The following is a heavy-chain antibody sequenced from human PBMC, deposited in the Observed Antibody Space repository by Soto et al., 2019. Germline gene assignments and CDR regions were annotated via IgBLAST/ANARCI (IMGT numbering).Heavy chain of an antibody. J-gene: IGHJ4*02. D-gene: IGHD4-17*01. CDR3: ATDDYGDDGFDY. V-gene: IGHV3-7*04. Sequence: GGSLRLSCEASGFTLSSYWMSWIRQAPGKGLEWVANTRQDGGQSYLVDSVQGRFTISRDNAKNSVYLQMNSLRAADTAVYYCATDDYGDDGFDYWGQGTLVTVSS. CDR1: GFTLSSYW. CDR2: TRQDGGQS.